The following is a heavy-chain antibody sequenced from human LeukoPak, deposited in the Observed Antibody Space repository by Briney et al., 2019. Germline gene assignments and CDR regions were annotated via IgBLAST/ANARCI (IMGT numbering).Heavy chain of an antibody. CDR2: ISYDGSNK. CDR3: ARESYCSSTSCYYYYYMDV. Sequence: GGSLRLSCAASGFTLSSYGMHWVRQAPGKGLEWVAVISYDGSNKYYADSVKGRFTISRDNSKNTLYLQMNSLRAEDTAVYYCARESYCSSTSCYYYYYMDVWGKGTTVTVSS. CDR1: GFTLSSYG. D-gene: IGHD2-2*01. J-gene: IGHJ6*03. V-gene: IGHV3-30*03.